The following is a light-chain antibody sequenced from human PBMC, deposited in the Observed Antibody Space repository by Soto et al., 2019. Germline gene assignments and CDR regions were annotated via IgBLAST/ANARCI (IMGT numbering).Light chain of an antibody. V-gene: IGKV4-1*01. CDR1: QSVLSSSNYKNY. Sequence: DIVMTQSPDSLAVSLGERATINCKPSQSVLSSSNYKNYLAWYQQKPGQAPRLLIYGASTRATGIPDRFSGSGSGTDFTLTISRLEPEDFAVYYCQQYGSSPWTFGQGTKVDIK. J-gene: IGKJ1*01. CDR3: QQYGSSPWT. CDR2: GAS.